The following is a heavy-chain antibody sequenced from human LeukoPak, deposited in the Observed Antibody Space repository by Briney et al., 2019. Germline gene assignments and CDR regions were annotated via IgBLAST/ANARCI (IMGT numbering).Heavy chain of an antibody. CDR1: GCTFSSYA. CDR2: IIPIFGTA. V-gene: IGHV1-69*05. Sequence: SVKVSCKGSGCTFSSYAISWVRQAPGQGLEWMGGIIPIFGTANYAQKFQGRVTITTDESTSTAYMELSSLRSEDTAVYYCARVPPDDYNYYFDYWGQGTLVTVSS. CDR3: ARVPPDDYNYYFDY. J-gene: IGHJ4*02. D-gene: IGHD5-24*01.